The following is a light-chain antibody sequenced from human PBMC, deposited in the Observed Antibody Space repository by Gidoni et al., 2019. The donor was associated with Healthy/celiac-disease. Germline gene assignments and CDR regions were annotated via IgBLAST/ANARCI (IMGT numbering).Light chain of an antibody. CDR2: WAS. CDR3: QQYCRTPYT. Sequence: DIVMTQSPDSLSVSLGERATINCKPSQSVLYSSNNKNYLDWYHQKPGQPPKLLIYWASTRESGVPDRFSGSGSGTDFTLTISSLQAEDVAVYYCQQYCRTPYTFGQGTKLEIK. V-gene: IGKV4-1*01. J-gene: IGKJ2*01. CDR1: QSVLYSSNNKNY.